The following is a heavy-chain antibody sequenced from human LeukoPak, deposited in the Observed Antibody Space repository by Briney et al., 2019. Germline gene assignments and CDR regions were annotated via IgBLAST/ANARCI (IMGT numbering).Heavy chain of an antibody. J-gene: IGHJ6*02. Sequence: TSETLSLTCTVSGGSISSGGYYWSWIRQHPGKGLEWIGYIYHSGSTYYNPSLKSRVTISVDTSKNQFSLKLSSVTAADTAVYYCARDRGGFYGSGSYPYYYYYYGMDVWGQGTTVTVSS. D-gene: IGHD3-10*01. CDR1: GGSISSGGYY. CDR3: ARDRGGFYGSGSYPYYYYYYGMDV. V-gene: IGHV4-31*03. CDR2: IYHSGST.